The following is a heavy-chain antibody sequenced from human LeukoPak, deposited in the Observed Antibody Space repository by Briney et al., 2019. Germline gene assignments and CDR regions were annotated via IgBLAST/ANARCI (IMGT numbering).Heavy chain of an antibody. V-gene: IGHV1-46*01. Sequence: ASVKVSCKASGYTFTSYYMHWVRQAPGQGLEWMGIINPSGGSTSYAQKFQGRVTMTRDTSTSTVYMELSSLRSEDTAVYYCARDLARGYPVYHFDYWGQGTLVTVSS. CDR2: INPSGGST. CDR1: GYTFTSYY. J-gene: IGHJ4*02. D-gene: IGHD2-2*02. CDR3: ARDLARGYPVYHFDY.